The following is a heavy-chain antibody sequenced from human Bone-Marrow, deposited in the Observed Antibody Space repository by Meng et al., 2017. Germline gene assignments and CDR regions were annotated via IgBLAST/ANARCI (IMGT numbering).Heavy chain of an antibody. J-gene: IGHJ4*02. D-gene: IGHD3-3*01. Sequence: QVQLQESGPGLVKPSETLSLTCTVSGGSISSYYWSWIRQPPGKGLEWIGYIYYSGSTNYNPSLKSRVTISVDTSKNQFSLKLNSVTAADTAVYYCARVTMREVIPGVRVELIDYWGQGTLVTVSS. CDR2: IYYSGST. CDR3: ARVTMREVIPGVRVELIDY. CDR1: GGSISSYY. V-gene: IGHV4-59*12.